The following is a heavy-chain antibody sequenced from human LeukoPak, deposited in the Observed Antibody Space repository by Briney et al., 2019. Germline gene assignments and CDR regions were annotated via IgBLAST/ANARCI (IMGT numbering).Heavy chain of an antibody. V-gene: IGHV4-39*07. CDR2: IYYSGST. D-gene: IGHD3-3*01. CDR1: GGSISSSSYY. CDR3: ARDHTIFGVVILDY. Sequence: SETLSLTCTVSGGSISSSSYYWGWIRQPPGKGLEWIGSIYYSGSTYYNPSLKSRVTISVDTSKNQFSLKLSSVTAADTAVYYCARDHTIFGVVILDYWGQGTLVTVSS. J-gene: IGHJ4*02.